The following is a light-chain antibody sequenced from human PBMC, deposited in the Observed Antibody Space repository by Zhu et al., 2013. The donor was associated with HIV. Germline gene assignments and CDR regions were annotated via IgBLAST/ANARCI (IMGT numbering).Light chain of an antibody. J-gene: IGLJ3*02. V-gene: IGLV1-40*01. CDR2: GNV. Sequence: QSGLTQPPSVSGAPGQSVTLSCTGNTSNIGAGYDVHWYQQFPGTAPKLLLYGNVDRPSGVPDRFTGSKSGASASLAISELQSEDEGDYYCAARDDSPNGWNGWLFGGGTKLTVL. CDR1: TSNIGAGYD. CDR3: AARDDSPNGWNGWL.